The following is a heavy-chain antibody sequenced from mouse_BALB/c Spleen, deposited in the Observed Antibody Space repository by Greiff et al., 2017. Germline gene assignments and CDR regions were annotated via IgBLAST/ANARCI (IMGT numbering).Heavy chain of an antibody. CDR3: GGGNAYYYAMDY. CDR1: GYTFTSYY. J-gene: IGHJ4*01. Sequence: VKLVESGPELVKPGASVRISCKASGYTFTSYYIHWVKQRPGQGLEWIGWIYPGNVNTKYNEKFKGKATLTADKSSSTAYMQLSSLTSEDSAVYFCGGGNAYYYAMDYWGQGTSVTVSS. CDR2: IYPGNVNT. V-gene: IGHV1S56*01. D-gene: IGHD1-1*02.